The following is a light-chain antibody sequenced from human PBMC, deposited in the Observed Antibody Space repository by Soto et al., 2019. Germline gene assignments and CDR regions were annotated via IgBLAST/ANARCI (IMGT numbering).Light chain of an antibody. CDR3: QQRSNWPPLT. CDR2: DAS. J-gene: IGKJ4*01. CDR1: QSVGND. Sequence: EIVLTQSPDTLSLSRGERATLSCRASQSVGNDLAWYQQKPGQAPRLLIYDASSRATGIPARFSGSGSGTAFALTISSLEPEDFAVYYCQQRSNWPPLTFGGGTKVEIK. V-gene: IGKV3-11*01.